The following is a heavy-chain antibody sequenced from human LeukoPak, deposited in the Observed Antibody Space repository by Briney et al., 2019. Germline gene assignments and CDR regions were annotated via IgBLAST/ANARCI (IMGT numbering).Heavy chain of an antibody. J-gene: IGHJ3*02. CDR1: GGSISSYY. V-gene: IGHV3-23*01. CDR3: ARDHAYAFDI. CDR2: ISGSGGST. Sequence: PSETLSLTCTVSGGSISSYYWSWIRQPPGKGLEWVSAISGSGGSTYYADSVKGRFTISRDNSKNSLFLQMNSLSAEDTAVYYCARDHAYAFDIWGQGTMVTVSS.